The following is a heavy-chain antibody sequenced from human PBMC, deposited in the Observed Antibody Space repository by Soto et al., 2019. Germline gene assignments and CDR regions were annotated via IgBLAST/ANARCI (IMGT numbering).Heavy chain of an antibody. CDR1: GGTFSSYA. CDR2: IIPIFGTA. V-gene: IGHV1-69*13. D-gene: IGHD6-19*01. J-gene: IGHJ4*02. Sequence: SVTVSCKASGGTFSSYAISWVRQAPGQGLEWMGGIIPIFGTANYAQKFQGRVTITADESTSTAYMELSSLRSEDTAVYYCARSIAVAGTYGLDYWGQGTLVTVSS. CDR3: ARSIAVAGTYGLDY.